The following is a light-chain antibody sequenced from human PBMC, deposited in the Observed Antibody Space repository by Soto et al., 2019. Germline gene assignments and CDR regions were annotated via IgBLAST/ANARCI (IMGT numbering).Light chain of an antibody. CDR2: KAS. CDR3: QQYKSYLWT. V-gene: IGKV1-5*03. CDR1: QSISSW. J-gene: IGKJ1*01. Sequence: DIQMTQSPSTLSASVGDRVTITCRASQSISSWLAWYQQKPGKAPKLLIHKASSLESGVPSRFRGSGSGTDFTLTISSLQPDDFATYYCQQYKSYLWTFGQGTKVEIK.